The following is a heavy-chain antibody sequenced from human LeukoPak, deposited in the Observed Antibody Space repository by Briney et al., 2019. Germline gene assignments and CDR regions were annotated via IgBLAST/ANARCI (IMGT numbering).Heavy chain of an antibody. J-gene: IGHJ6*03. CDR3: ARVGYDSSGYYLYYYYYMDV. D-gene: IGHD3-22*01. CDR1: GYTFTSYG. V-gene: IGHV1-18*01. Sequence: ASVKVSCKASGYTFTSYGISWVRQAPGQGLEWMGWISAYNGNTNYAQKLQGRVTMTTDTSTSTAYMELRSLRSDDTAVYYCARVGYDSSGYYLYYYYYMDVRGKGTTVTVSS. CDR2: ISAYNGNT.